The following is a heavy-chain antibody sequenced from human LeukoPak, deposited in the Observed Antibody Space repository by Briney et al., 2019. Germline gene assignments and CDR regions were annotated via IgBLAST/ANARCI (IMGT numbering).Heavy chain of an antibody. Sequence: GGSLRLSCAASGFTFSSYAMNWVRQAPGKGLEWVSGISGSGNRTYYADSVKGRFTISRDNSKNTLYLQMNGLRAEDTAIYYCAKAALYRSGSYYAYYFDFWGQGTLVTVSS. J-gene: IGHJ4*02. CDR3: AKAALYRSGSYYAYYFDF. D-gene: IGHD3-10*01. CDR2: ISGSGNRT. V-gene: IGHV3-23*01. CDR1: GFTFSSYA.